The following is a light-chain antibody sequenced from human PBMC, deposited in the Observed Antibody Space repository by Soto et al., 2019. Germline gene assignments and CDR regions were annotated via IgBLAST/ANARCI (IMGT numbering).Light chain of an antibody. CDR3: LLFYGGAVV. V-gene: IGLV7-43*01. J-gene: IGLJ2*01. Sequence: QTVVTQEPSLTVSPGGTVTLTCASSTGTVTSGHYPNWLQQKPGQAPRALIYSTDTRHSWTPARFSGSLLGGKAALTLSGVQPEAEADYYCLLFYGGAVVLGGGTKLTVL. CDR2: STD. CDR1: TGTVTSGHY.